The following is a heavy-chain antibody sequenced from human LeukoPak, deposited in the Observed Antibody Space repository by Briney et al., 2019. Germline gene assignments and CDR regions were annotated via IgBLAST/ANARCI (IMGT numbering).Heavy chain of an antibody. CDR3: ARGSGTMVRGVLGYFDY. CDR1: GYSISSGYY. J-gene: IGHJ4*02. Sequence: PSETLSLTCTVSGYSISSGYYWGWIRQPPGKGLEWIGSIYHSGSAYYNPSLKSRVTISVDTSKNQFSLKLSSVTAADTAVYYCARGSGTMVRGVLGYFDYWGQGTLVTVSS. D-gene: IGHD3-10*01. V-gene: IGHV4-38-2*02. CDR2: IYHSGSA.